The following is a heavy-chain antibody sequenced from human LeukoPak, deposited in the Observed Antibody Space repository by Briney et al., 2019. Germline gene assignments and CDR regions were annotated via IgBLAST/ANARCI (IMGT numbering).Heavy chain of an antibody. CDR3: ARHPCSGGSCPLDYYYYYGMDV. Sequence: SETLSLTCTVSGGSISSSSYYWGWIRQPPGKGLEWIGSIYYSGSTYYNPSLKSRVTISVDTSKNQFSLKLRSVTAADTAVYYFARHPCSGGSCPLDYYYYYGMDVWGQGTTVTVSS. CDR2: IYYSGST. J-gene: IGHJ6*02. D-gene: IGHD2-15*01. CDR1: GGSISSSSYY. V-gene: IGHV4-39*01.